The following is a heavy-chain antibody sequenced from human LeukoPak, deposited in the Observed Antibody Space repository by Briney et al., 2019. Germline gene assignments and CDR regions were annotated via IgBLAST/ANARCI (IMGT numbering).Heavy chain of an antibody. Sequence: PGGSLRLSCAASGFTFSSYWMHWVRQAPGKGLVWVSRINSDGSTASYADSVKGRFTISRDNSKNTLYLQMNSLRAEDTAVYYCAKHHCSSTSCYRVFDFWGQGTLVTVSS. CDR1: GFTFSSYW. J-gene: IGHJ4*02. V-gene: IGHV3-74*01. CDR2: INSDGSTA. CDR3: AKHHCSSTSCYRVFDF. D-gene: IGHD2-2*02.